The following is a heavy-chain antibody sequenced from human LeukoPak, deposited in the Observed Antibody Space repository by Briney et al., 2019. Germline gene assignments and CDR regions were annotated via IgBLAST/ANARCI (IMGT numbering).Heavy chain of an antibody. CDR1: GGSITTYSYY. V-gene: IGHV4-39*01. CDR2: IYYSGIT. CDR3: APLYSYGSGIRSDY. Sequence: PSETLSLXCTVSGGSITTYSYYWGWNRQPPGKGPEWIGNIYYSGITYYNPSLKSRVTISVDTSKNQFSLKLGSVTAADTAVYYCAPLYSYGSGIRSDYWGQGTLVTVSS. J-gene: IGHJ4*02. D-gene: IGHD3-10*01.